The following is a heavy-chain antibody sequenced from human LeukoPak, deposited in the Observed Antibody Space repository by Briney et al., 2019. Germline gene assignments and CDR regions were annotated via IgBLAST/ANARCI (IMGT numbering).Heavy chain of an antibody. CDR1: GFTFSSYG. CDR3: VSDSSGYYYRGYFDY. V-gene: IGHV3-30*03. CDR2: ISYDGSNK. D-gene: IGHD3-22*01. Sequence: GRSLRLSCAASGFTFSSYGMHWVRQAPGKGLEWVAVISYDGSNKYYADSVKGRFTISRDNSKNTLYLQMNSLRAEDTAVYYCVSDSSGYYYRGYFDYWGQGTLVTVSS. J-gene: IGHJ4*02.